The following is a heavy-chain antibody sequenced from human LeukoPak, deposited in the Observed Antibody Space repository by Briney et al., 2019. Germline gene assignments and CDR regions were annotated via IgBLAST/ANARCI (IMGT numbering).Heavy chain of an antibody. D-gene: IGHD1-14*01. J-gene: IGHJ4*02. V-gene: IGHV3-23*01. CDR1: GLTVSSYG. Sequence: TGGSLRLSCGASGLTVSSYGMSWVRQAPGKGLEWVSTIIGSAVNTYYADSVKGRFTISRDNSKNTLYLQMNSLRAEDAAVYYCARDRNSPAKYYFDYWGQGTLVTVSS. CDR2: IIGSAVNT. CDR3: ARDRNSPAKYYFDY.